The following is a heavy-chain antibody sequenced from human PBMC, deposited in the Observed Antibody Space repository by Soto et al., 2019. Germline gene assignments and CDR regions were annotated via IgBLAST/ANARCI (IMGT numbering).Heavy chain of an antibody. J-gene: IGHJ4*02. Sequence: EPQLVESGGGLVQPGGSLKLSCAASGFSFSASVIHWVRQASGKGLEWVGRIRVQANDYATAYGASVKGRFTISRDDSKNTAFLQMDDLKTEDSAVYYCAKMDDDFGDYWGPGTLVTVSS. CDR2: IRVQANDYAT. CDR3: AKMDDDFGDY. V-gene: IGHV3-73*01. CDR1: GFSFSASV. D-gene: IGHD4-17*01.